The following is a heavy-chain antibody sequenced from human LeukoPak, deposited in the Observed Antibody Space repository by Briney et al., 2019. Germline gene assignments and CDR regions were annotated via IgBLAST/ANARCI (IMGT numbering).Heavy chain of an antibody. CDR1: GFTFSTYA. J-gene: IGHJ4*02. CDR2: ISGSGGST. V-gene: IGHV3-23*01. CDR3: ARSRGPNTFGGVHDY. Sequence: GGSLRLSCAASGFTFSTYAMSWVRQAPGKGLEWVSGISGSGGSTYYADSVKGRFTISRDNSKNTLYLQMNSLRAEDAAVYYCARSRGPNTFGGVHDYWGQGTLVTVSS. D-gene: IGHD3-16*01.